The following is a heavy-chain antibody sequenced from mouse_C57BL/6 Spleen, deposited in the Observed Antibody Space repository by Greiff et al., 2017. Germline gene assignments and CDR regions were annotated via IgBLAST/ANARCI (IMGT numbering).Heavy chain of an antibody. CDR2: ISDGGSYT. CDR1: GFTFSSYA. Sequence: EVHLVESGGGLVKPGGSLKLSCAASGFTFSSYAMSWVRQTPEKRLEWVATISDGGSYTYYPDNVKGRFTISRDNAKNNLYLQMSHLKSEDTAMYYGAREDYGSSYEFDVWGTGTTVTVSS. D-gene: IGHD1-1*01. V-gene: IGHV5-4*01. CDR3: AREDYGSSYEFDV. J-gene: IGHJ1*03.